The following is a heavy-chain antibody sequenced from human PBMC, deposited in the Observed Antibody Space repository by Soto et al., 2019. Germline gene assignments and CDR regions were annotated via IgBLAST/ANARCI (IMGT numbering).Heavy chain of an antibody. J-gene: IGHJ3*02. CDR1: GFSVSSNY. V-gene: IGHV3-53*01. CDR2: IYSGGST. D-gene: IGHD3-3*01. Sequence: PGGSLRLSCAASGFSVSSNYMRWVRQAPGKGLEWVSVIYSGGSTYYADSAKGRFTISRDNSKNTLYLQMNSLRAEDTAVYYCARTKVESGAVDPFDIWGQGTMVTVSS. CDR3: ARTKVESGAVDPFDI.